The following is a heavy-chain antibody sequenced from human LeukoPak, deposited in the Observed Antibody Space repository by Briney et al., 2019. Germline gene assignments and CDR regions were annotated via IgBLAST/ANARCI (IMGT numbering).Heavy chain of an antibody. CDR3: ARSVAVAGMEYYFDY. Sequence: SQTLSLTCTVSGGSISSGGYYWSWIRQHPGKGLEWIGYIYYSGSTYYNPSLKSRVTISVDTSKNQFSLKLSSVTAADTAVYYCARSVAVAGMEYYFDYWAREPWSPSPQ. CDR2: IYYSGST. J-gene: IGHJ4*02. CDR1: GGSISSGGYY. V-gene: IGHV4-31*03. D-gene: IGHD6-19*01.